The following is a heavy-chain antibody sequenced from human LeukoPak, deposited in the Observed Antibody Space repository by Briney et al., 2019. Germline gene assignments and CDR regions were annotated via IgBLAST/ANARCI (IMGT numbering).Heavy chain of an antibody. CDR3: ARDQWPNDAFDI. V-gene: IGHV3-74*01. J-gene: IGHJ3*02. CDR1: GFTFRSYW. Sequence: PGRSLRLSCAASGFTFRSYWMHWVRQAPGKGLVWVSRINSDGSSTTYAESVKGRFTISRDNAKNTLYLQMNSLRAEDTAVYYCARDQWPNDAFDIWGQGTMVTVSS. D-gene: IGHD6-19*01. CDR2: INSDGSST.